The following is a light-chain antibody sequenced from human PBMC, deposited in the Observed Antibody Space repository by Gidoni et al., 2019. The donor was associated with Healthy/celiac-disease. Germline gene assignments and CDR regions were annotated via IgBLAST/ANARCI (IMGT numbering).Light chain of an antibody. Sequence: EIELTQSPGTLSLSPGERATLSCRASQCVSSSYLAWYQQKPGQAPRLLIYGASSRATGIPDRFSGSGSGTDFTLTISRLEPEDFAVYYCQQCGSSRWTFGQGTKVEIK. V-gene: IGKV3-20*01. J-gene: IGKJ1*01. CDR3: QQCGSSRWT. CDR2: GAS. CDR1: QCVSSSY.